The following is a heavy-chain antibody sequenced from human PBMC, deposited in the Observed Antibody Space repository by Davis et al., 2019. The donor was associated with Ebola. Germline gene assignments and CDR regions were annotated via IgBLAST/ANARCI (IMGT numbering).Heavy chain of an antibody. D-gene: IGHD1-7*01. V-gene: IGHV5-51*01. CDR2: IYPGDSDT. Sequence: GGSLRLSCKGSGYSFTSYWIGWVRQMPGKGLEWMGIIYPGDSDTRYSPSFQGQVTISADKSISTAYLQWSSLKASDTAIYYCARHVSGTTARQLDYWGQGTLVTVSS. J-gene: IGHJ4*02. CDR1: GYSFTSYW. CDR3: ARHVSGTTARQLDY.